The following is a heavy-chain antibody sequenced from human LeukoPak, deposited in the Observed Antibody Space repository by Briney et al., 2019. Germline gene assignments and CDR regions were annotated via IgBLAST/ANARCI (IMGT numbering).Heavy chain of an antibody. J-gene: IGHJ4*02. CDR3: AREQRGYSYGYFDY. CDR1: GYTFTGYY. V-gene: IGHV1-2*02. Sequence: GASVTVSCKASGYTFTGYYMHWVRQAPGQGLEWMGWINPNSGGTNYAQKFQGRVTMTRDMSISTAYMELSRLRSDDTAVYYCAREQRGYSYGYFDYWGQGTLVTVSS. D-gene: IGHD5-18*01. CDR2: INPNSGGT.